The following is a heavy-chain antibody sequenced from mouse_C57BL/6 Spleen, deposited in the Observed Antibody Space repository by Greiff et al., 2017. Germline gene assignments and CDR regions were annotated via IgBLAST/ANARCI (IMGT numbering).Heavy chain of an antibody. CDR1: GFTFSDYG. CDR2: ISSGSSTI. CDR3: ARPAYGSYFDY. Sequence: EVKVVESGGGLVKPGGSLKLSCAASGFTFSDYGMHWVRQAPEKGLEWVAYISSGSSTIYYADTVKGRFTISRDNAKNTLFLQMTSLRSEDTAMYYCARPAYGSYFDYWGQGTTLTVSS. J-gene: IGHJ2*01. D-gene: IGHD1-1*01. V-gene: IGHV5-17*01.